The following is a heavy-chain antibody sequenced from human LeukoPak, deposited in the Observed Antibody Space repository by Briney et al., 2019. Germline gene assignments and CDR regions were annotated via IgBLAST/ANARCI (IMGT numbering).Heavy chain of an antibody. CDR1: GYTFTGYY. D-gene: IGHD1-1*01. Sequence: ASVKVSCKASGYTFTGYYMHWVLQAPGQGLEGMGWINPNSGGTNYAQKLQGRVTMTRDTSISTAYMELSRLRSDDTAVYYCARGKGRTGFDYWGQGTLVTVSS. J-gene: IGHJ4*02. CDR2: INPNSGGT. CDR3: ARGKGRTGFDY. V-gene: IGHV1-2*02.